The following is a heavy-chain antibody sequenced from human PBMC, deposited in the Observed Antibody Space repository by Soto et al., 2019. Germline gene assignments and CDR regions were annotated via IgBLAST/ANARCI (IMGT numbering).Heavy chain of an antibody. CDR2: IFPGDSDT. J-gene: IGHJ3*02. D-gene: IGHD1-1*01. CDR1: GYNFANYW. CDR3: AAAYTTGTDAFDI. V-gene: IGHV5-51*01. Sequence: GESLKISCKGSGYNFANYWIGWVRQMPGKGLEWMGMIFPGDSDTKNSPSLQGQITMSVDKSDSSAYLQWRSLKASDTAMYYCAAAYTTGTDAFDIWGQGTMVTVSS.